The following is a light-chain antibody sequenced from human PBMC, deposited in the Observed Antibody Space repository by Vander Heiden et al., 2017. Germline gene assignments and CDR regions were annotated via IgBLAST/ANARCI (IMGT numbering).Light chain of an antibody. V-gene: IGKV1-9*01. CDR1: QGISSR. Sequence: DIRLTQSPSFLSASVGDRVTITCRASQGISSRLAWYQQKPGKAPKLLIYAGSTLQSGVPSRFSGSGSGTEFTLTISSLQPEDFATYYCLQLNSHPFTFGPGTKVDIK. J-gene: IGKJ3*01. CDR2: AGS. CDR3: LQLNSHPFT.